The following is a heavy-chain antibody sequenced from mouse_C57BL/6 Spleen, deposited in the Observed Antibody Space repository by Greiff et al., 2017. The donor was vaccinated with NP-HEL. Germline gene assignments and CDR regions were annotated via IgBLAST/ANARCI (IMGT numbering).Heavy chain of an antibody. V-gene: IGHV6-3*01. CDR1: GFTFSNYW. Sequence: DVKLVESGGGLVQPGGSMKLSCVASGFTFSNYWMNWVRQSPEKGLEWVAQIRLKSDNYATHYAESVKGRFTIGRDDSKSSVYLQRNNLRAEDTVMYYCTDMTRYFDIWGTGTTVTVAS. J-gene: IGHJ1*03. D-gene: IGHD2-3*01. CDR3: TDMTRYFDI. CDR2: IRLKSDNYAT.